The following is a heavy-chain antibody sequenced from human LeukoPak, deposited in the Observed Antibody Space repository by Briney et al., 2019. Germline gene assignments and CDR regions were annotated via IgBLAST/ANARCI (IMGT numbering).Heavy chain of an antibody. D-gene: IGHD3-10*01. CDR3: AREDSGSYYNFYYFYMDV. CDR1: GDFITAYY. Sequence: PSETLSLTCSVSGDFITAYYWSWIRQPPGKGLEWIGYVYYTGSTEYNPSLRSRVTISLEMSKRQFSLSLTSVTAADTAVYYCAREDSGSYYNFYYFYMDVWGKGTTVTISS. V-gene: IGHV4-59*01. J-gene: IGHJ6*03. CDR2: VYYTGST.